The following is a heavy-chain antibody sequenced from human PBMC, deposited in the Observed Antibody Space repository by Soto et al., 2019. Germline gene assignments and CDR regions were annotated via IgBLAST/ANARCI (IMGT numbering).Heavy chain of an antibody. V-gene: IGHV1-69*13. J-gene: IGHJ6*01. CDR3: SRSNSGYDTYYSYGMDV. Sequence: ASVKVSCKASGGTFSSYAISWVRQAPGQGLEWMGGIIPIFGTANYAQKFQGRVTITADESTSTAYMELSSLRSEDTAVYYCSRSNSGYDTYYSYGMDVWGQGTTVTVSS. CDR2: IIPIFGTA. D-gene: IGHD5-12*01. CDR1: GGTFSSYA.